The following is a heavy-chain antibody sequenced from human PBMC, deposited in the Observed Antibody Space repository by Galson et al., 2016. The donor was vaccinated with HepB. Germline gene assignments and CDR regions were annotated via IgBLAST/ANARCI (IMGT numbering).Heavy chain of an antibody. CDR1: GFSFSDHY. CDR3: ARMANGADSD. J-gene: IGHJ4*02. D-gene: IGHD2-8*01. V-gene: IGHV3-72*01. CDR2: IRNKRNNYIT. Sequence: SLRLSCAGSGFSFSDHYVDWVRQAPGKGLEWVGRIRNKRNNYITEHAASVIGRFTISRDDSRNSVDLQMNTLKTEDTAVYYCARMANGADSDWGQGTLVTVSS.